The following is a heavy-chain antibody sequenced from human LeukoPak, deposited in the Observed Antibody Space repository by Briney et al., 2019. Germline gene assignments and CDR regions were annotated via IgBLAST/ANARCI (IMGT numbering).Heavy chain of an antibody. D-gene: IGHD4-17*01. CDR3: ARDGDYGDYENPFDY. J-gene: IGHJ4*02. V-gene: IGHV3-21*01. CDR2: ISSSSSYI. Sequence: GGSLRLSCAASGFTFSSYAMSWVRQAPGKGLEWVSSISSSSSYIYYADSVKGRFTISRDNAKNSLYLQMNSLRAEDTAVYYCARDGDYGDYENPFDYWGQGTLVTVSS. CDR1: GFTFSSYA.